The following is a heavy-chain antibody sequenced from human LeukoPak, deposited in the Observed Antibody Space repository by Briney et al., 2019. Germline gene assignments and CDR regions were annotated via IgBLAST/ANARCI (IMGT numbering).Heavy chain of an antibody. CDR1: GFTFSSYA. D-gene: IGHD2-15*01. CDR2: ISGSGGST. CDR3: AKEKLYCSGGSCYSGYYFDY. J-gene: IGHJ4*02. Sequence: GGSLRLSCAASGFTFSSYAMSWVRQAPGKGLEWVSAISGSGGSTYYADPVKGRFTISRDNSKNTLYLQMNSLRAVDTAVYYCAKEKLYCSGGSCYSGYYFDYWGQGTLVTVSS. V-gene: IGHV3-23*01.